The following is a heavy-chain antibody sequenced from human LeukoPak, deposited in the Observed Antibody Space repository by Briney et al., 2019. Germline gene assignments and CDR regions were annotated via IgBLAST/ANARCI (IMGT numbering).Heavy chain of an antibody. J-gene: IGHJ5*02. D-gene: IGHD2-8*01. V-gene: IGHV3-30*04. CDR1: GFTFSSYA. Sequence: PGGSLRLSCAASGFTFSSYAMHWVRQAPGKGLEWVAVISYDGSNKYYADSVKGRFTISRDNSKNTLYLQMNSLRAEDTAVYYCARDILYETNWFDPWGQGTLVTVSS. CDR3: ARDILYETNWFDP. CDR2: ISYDGSNK.